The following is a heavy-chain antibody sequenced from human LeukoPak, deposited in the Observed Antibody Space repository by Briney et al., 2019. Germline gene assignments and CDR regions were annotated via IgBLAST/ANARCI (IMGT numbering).Heavy chain of an antibody. Sequence: SETLSLTCTVSGGSISSYYWSWIRQPPGKGLEWIGYIYYSGSTNYNPSLKSRVTISVDTSKNQFSLKLSSVTAADTAVYYCARDRPGYDSSGYYTTPFDYWGQGTLVTVSS. CDR3: ARDRPGYDSSGYYTTPFDY. CDR1: GGSISSYY. J-gene: IGHJ4*02. D-gene: IGHD3-22*01. CDR2: IYYSGST. V-gene: IGHV4-59*01.